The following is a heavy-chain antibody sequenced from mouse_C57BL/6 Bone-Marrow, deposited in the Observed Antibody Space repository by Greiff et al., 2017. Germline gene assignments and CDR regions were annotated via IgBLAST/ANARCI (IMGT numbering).Heavy chain of an antibody. CDR1: GFTFSSYG. Sequence: EVNVVESGGDLVKPGGSLKLSCAASGFTFSSYGMSWVRQTPDKRLEWVATISSGGSYTYYPDSVKGRFTISRDNAKNTLYLQMSSLKSEDTAMYYCARRGTTVVAPGFDYWGQGTTLTVSS. J-gene: IGHJ2*01. CDR3: ARRGTTVVAPGFDY. CDR2: ISSGGSYT. V-gene: IGHV5-6*01. D-gene: IGHD1-1*01.